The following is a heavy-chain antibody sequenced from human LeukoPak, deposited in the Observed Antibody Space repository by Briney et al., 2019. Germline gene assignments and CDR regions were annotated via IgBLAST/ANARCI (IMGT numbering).Heavy chain of an antibody. CDR1: GFTFSSYA. D-gene: IGHD1-1*01. Sequence: GGSLRLPCAASGFTFSSYAMSWVRQAPGKGLEWVSAISGSGGSTYYADSVKGRFTISRDNSKNTLYLQMNSLRAEDTAVYYCAKDTSWNDLAFDYWGQGTLVTVSS. V-gene: IGHV3-23*01. CDR2: ISGSGGST. CDR3: AKDTSWNDLAFDY. J-gene: IGHJ4*02.